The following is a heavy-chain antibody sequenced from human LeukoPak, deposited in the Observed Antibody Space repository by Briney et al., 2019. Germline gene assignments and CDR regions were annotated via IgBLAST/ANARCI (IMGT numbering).Heavy chain of an antibody. J-gene: IGHJ5*02. Sequence: SVKVSCKASGGTFSSYGISWVRQAPGQGLEWMGRIIPIFGTANYAQKFQGRVTITTDESTSTAYMELSSLRSEDTAVYYCAPERYCSGGSCYSGLEGRHGFDPWGQGTLVTVSS. CDR1: GGTFSSYG. V-gene: IGHV1-69*05. CDR3: APERYCSGGSCYSGLEGRHGFDP. CDR2: IIPIFGTA. D-gene: IGHD2-15*01.